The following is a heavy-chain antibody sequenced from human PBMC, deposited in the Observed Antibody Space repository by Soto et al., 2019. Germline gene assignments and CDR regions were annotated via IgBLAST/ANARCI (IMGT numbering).Heavy chain of an antibody. CDR1: GFTFSNYY. CDR2: INQDGSEK. V-gene: IGHV3-7*05. CDR3: ARDVGEI. Sequence: EAQLVESGGALVQPGGSLRLSCAASGFTFSNYYMTWVRQAPGKGLQWVASINQDGSEKYSVDSVKGRFTISRDNGKNAVYLQMNSLRVEDTAVYYCARDVGEIWGHGTKVTVSS. D-gene: IGHD2-15*01. J-gene: IGHJ3*02.